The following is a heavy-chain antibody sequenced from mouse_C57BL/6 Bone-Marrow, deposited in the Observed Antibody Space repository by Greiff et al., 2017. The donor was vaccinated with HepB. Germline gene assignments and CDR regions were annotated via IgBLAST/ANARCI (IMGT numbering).Heavy chain of an antibody. J-gene: IGHJ2*01. CDR2: IDPEDGET. V-gene: IGHV14-2*01. CDR3: ASPVNWEGFDD. CDR1: GFNIKDYY. Sequence: DVKLQESGAELVKPGASVKLSCTASGFNIKDYYMHWVKQRTEQGLEWIGRIDPEDGETKYAPKFQGKATITADTSSNTASLQLSRLTSEDTAVYYCASPVNWEGFDDWGQGTTLTVSS. D-gene: IGHD4-1*01.